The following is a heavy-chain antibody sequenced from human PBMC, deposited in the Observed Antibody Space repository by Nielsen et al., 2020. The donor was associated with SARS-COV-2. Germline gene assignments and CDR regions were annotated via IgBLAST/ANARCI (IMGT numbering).Heavy chain of an antibody. J-gene: IGHJ6*02. D-gene: IGHD5-18*01. Sequence: SETLSLTCTVSGGSISSGGYYWSWIRQHPGKGLEWIGYIYYSGSTYYNPSLKSRVTISVDTSKNQFSLKLSSVTAADTAQYYCARDRQGYNYYYGMDVWGQGTTVTVYS. CDR3: ARDRQGYNYYYGMDV. CDR1: GGSISSGGYY. V-gene: IGHV4-31*03. CDR2: IYYSGST.